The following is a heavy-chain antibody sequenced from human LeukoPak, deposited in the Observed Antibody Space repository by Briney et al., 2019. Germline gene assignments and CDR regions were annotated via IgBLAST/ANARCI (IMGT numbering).Heavy chain of an antibody. CDR3: AKSIDGGYSSSSGDY. D-gene: IGHD6-6*01. CDR2: ISYDGSNK. V-gene: IGHV3-30-3*02. CDR1: GFTFSSYA. J-gene: IGHJ4*02. Sequence: GGSLRLSCAASGFTFSSYAMHWVRQAPGKGLEWVAVISYDGSNKYYADSVKGRFTISRDNSKNTLCLQMNSLRAEDTAVYYCAKSIDGGYSSSSGDYWGQGTLVTVSS.